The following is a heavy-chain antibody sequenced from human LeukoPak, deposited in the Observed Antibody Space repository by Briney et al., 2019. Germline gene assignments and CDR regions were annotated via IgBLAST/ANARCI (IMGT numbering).Heavy chain of an antibody. D-gene: IGHD3-22*01. CDR1: VFTFSSYA. Sequence: GGSLRLPCAASVFTFSSYAMSWVRQSTGKGLEGVSSTSGDGGATYYSHSAKGSFTISRDNSRNTLYLQMNSLRAEDTAVYYCAKDRPNYYGSNGHYYRRDGDYWGQGTLVTVSS. CDR2: TSGDGGAT. J-gene: IGHJ4*02. V-gene: IGHV3-23*01. CDR3: AKDRPNYYGSNGHYYRRDGDY.